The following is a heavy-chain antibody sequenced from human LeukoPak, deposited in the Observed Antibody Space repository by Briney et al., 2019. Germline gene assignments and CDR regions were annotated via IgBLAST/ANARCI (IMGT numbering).Heavy chain of an antibody. J-gene: IGHJ4*02. V-gene: IGHV3-30*02. D-gene: IGHD6-13*01. CDR3: AKVVEAYSSTDFDY. CDR2: IRYDGSNK. CDR1: GFTFSSYG. Sequence: GGSLRLSCAASGFTFSSYGMHWVRQAPGKGLEWVAFIRYDGSNKYYADSVKGRFTISRDNSKNTLYLQMNSLRAEDTAVYYCAKVVEAYSSTDFDYWGQGTLVTVSS.